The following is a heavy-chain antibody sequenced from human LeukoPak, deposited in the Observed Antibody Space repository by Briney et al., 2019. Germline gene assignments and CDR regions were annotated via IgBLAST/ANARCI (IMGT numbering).Heavy chain of an antibody. Sequence: ASVKVSCKASGYTFTDYYMHWVRQAPGQGLEWMGIINPSGGSTSYAQKFQGKVTMTRDMSTSTVYMELSSLRSEDTAVYYCARAAVAGETSTEFDYWGQGTLVTVSS. CDR3: ARAAVAGETSTEFDY. CDR1: GYTFTDYY. J-gene: IGHJ4*02. CDR2: INPSGGST. V-gene: IGHV1-46*01. D-gene: IGHD6-19*01.